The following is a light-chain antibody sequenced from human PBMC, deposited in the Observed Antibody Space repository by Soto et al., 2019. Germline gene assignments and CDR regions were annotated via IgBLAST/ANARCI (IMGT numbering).Light chain of an antibody. V-gene: IGKV1-27*01. CDR1: QVITNY. CDR3: QKYNGDPLT. J-gene: IGKJ4*01. Sequence: DVHMTQSPSSLSASVGDRVTITCRASQVITNYLDWYQQKPGQVPKLLIYAASKLQSGVPSRFSGSGFGTDSTLTITSLQAEDVETYYCQKYNGDPLTFGGGTKVDI. CDR2: AAS.